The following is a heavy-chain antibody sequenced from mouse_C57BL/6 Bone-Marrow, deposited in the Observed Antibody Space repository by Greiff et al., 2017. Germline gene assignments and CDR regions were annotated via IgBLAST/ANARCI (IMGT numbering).Heavy chain of an antibody. CDR2: IYPGSGSP. V-gene: IGHV1-55*01. CDR1: GYTFTSYW. J-gene: IGHJ1*03. CDR3: ARRVSIYDGYYGGYFDV. Sequence: IQLQQPGAELVKPGASVKMSCKASGYTFTSYWITWVKQRPGPGLEWIGDIYPGSGSPNYNEKFKSKATLTVDTSSSTAYMQLSSLTSEDSAVYYCARRVSIYDGYYGGYFDVWGTGTTVTVSS. D-gene: IGHD2-3*01.